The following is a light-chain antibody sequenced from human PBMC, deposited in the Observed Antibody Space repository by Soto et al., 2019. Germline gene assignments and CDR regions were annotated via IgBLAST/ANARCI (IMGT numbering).Light chain of an antibody. CDR2: AAS. CDR1: QSIVKY. J-gene: IGKJ1*01. V-gene: IGKV1-39*01. Sequence: DIEMTQSQSSLSASVGDTVNITCRASQSIVKYLNWYQQKPGKAPRLLIYAASNLQTGVPSRFTASGSGTDFTLTISSLQPDDSATYYCQQSYNARTFGQGTKVEIK. CDR3: QQSYNART.